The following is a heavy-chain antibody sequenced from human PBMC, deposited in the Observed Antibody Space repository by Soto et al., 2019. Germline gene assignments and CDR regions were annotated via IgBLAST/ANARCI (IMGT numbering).Heavy chain of an antibody. D-gene: IGHD4-17*01. V-gene: IGHV1-69*13. J-gene: IGHJ3*02. CDR3: ARTRHDYGDPGSFDI. Sequence: SVKVSVKASGVTLSSDAINWVRQAPGQGLEWLGGIIPIFGTSNYAQKFQGRVAITADESTSTAYMELSSLRSEDTAVYYCARTRHDYGDPGSFDIWGQGTMVTVSS. CDR1: GVTLSSDA. CDR2: IIPIFGTS.